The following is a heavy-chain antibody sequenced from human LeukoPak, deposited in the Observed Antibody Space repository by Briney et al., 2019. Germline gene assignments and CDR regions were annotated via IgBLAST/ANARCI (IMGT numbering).Heavy chain of an antibody. V-gene: IGHV4-34*01. J-gene: IGHJ4*02. D-gene: IGHD4-17*01. CDR1: GGSLSNYY. CDR3: APIYGDYSDFDS. Sequence: PSETLSLTCAVYGGSLSNYYWSWVRQPPGKGLEWIGEITHHGRTNYNPSLKSRVTISRDTSKNQFSLKMNSGSAADTALYYCAPIYGDYSDFDSWGQGSLVTVSS. CDR2: ITHHGRT.